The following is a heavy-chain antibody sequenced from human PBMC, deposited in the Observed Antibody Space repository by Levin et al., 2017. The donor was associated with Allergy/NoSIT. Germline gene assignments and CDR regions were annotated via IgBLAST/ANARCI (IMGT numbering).Heavy chain of an antibody. J-gene: IGHJ3*02. CDR2: INPNTGGT. V-gene: IGHV1-2*02. CDR1: RYTFTDYY. CDR3: ARETFRPGKAFDI. D-gene: IGHD1-26*01. Sequence: GASVKVSCEASRYTFTDYYMHWVRQAPGQGLEWMGYINPNTGGTSYAQKFQGRLTMTRDTSISTAYMDLSGLTSDDMAVYYCARETFRPGKAFDIWGQGTKVTVS.